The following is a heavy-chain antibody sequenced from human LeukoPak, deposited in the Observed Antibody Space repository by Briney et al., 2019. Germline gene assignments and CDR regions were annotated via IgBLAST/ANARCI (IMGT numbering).Heavy chain of an antibody. V-gene: IGHV4-61*02. Sequence: SETLSLTCTVSDSSISSPDYSWTWIRQPAGKGLEWIGRISGSGSTLYNPSLKSRVTISLDTFKNQFSLKLTSVTAADTAVYYCARGYPIDPWGQGTLVTVSS. D-gene: IGHD1-26*01. CDR3: ARGYPIDP. CDR1: DSSISSPDYS. J-gene: IGHJ5*02. CDR2: ISGSGST.